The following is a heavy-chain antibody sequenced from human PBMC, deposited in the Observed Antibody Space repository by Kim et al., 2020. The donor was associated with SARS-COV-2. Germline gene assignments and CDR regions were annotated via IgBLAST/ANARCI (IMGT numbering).Heavy chain of an antibody. CDR1: GYTFTSYD. CDR2: MNPNSGNT. D-gene: IGHD3-10*01. V-gene: IGHV1-8*01. Sequence: ASVKVSCKASGYTFTSYDINWVRQATGQGLEWMGWMNPNSGNTGYAQKFQGRVTMTRNTSISTAYMELSSLRSEDTAVYYCARRVITMVRGVPWWFDPWGQGTLVTGSS. J-gene: IGHJ5*02. CDR3: ARRVITMVRGVPWWFDP.